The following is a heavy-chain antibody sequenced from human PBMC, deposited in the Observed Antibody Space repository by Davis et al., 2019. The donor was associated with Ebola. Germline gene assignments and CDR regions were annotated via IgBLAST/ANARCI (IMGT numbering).Heavy chain of an antibody. V-gene: IGHV4-61*05. Sequence: MPSETLSLTCTVSGGSISSSSYYWGWIRQPPGKGLEWIGYIYYSGSTNYNPSLKSRVTISVDTSKNQFSLKLSSVTAADTAVYYCARDGGLHHRTGWFDPWGQGTLVTVSS. CDR2: IYYSGST. D-gene: IGHD3-16*01. CDR3: ARDGGLHHRTGWFDP. J-gene: IGHJ5*02. CDR1: GGSISSSSYY.